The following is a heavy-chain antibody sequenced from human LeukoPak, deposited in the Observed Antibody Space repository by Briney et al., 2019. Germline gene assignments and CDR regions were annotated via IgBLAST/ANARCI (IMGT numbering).Heavy chain of an antibody. J-gene: IGHJ6*03. D-gene: IGHD1-7*01. Sequence: PSETLSLTCAVYGGSFSNYYWSWIRQPPGRGLEWIGEINDSGRTNYNPSLMSRVTVSVDTSKIQFSLRLTSVTATDTAVYYCARRWNYGRNYYIDVWGNGATVSVSS. CDR2: INDSGRT. CDR3: ARRWNYGRNYYIDV. V-gene: IGHV4-34*01. CDR1: GGSFSNYY.